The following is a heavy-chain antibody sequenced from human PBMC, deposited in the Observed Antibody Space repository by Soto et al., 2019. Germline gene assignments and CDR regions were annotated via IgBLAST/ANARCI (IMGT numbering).Heavy chain of an antibody. D-gene: IGHD2-2*01. V-gene: IGHV6-1*01. CDR1: GDSVSSNSAA. J-gene: IGHJ5*02. CDR2: TYYRSKWYN. CDR3: ARDEDEYLGLNH. Sequence: SQTLSLTCAISGDSVSSNSAAWNWIRQSPSRGLEWLGRTYYRSKWYNDYTSSVKSRISINPDTSKNQFSLQLRSVTPEDTAVYYCARDEDEYLGLNHWGQGIPVIVSS.